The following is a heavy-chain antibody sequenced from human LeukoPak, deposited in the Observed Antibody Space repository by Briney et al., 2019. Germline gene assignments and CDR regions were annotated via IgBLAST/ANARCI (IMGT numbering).Heavy chain of an antibody. CDR1: GINFRSHC. CDR3: ARSGAAGTFDY. Sequence: GALRLSCAASGINFRSHCKEWVRPAPGKGLGWVSYISSSSSTIYYADSVKGRFTISRDNSKNTLYLQMNSLRGEDTAVYYCARSGAAGTFDYWGQGTLVTVSS. D-gene: IGHD6-13*01. V-gene: IGHV3-48*01. J-gene: IGHJ4*02. CDR2: ISSSSSTI.